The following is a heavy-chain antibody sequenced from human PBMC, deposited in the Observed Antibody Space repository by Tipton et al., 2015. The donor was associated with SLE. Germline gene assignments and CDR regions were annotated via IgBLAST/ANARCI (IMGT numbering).Heavy chain of an antibody. CDR3: AKDLSGSYYEGYFQH. V-gene: IGHV1-46*01. CDR1: GYTFTSYY. J-gene: IGHJ1*01. Sequence: QLVQSGAEVKKPGASVKVSCKASGYTFTSYYMHWVRQAPGQGLEWMGIINPSGGSTSYAQKFQGRVTMTRDTSTSTVYMELSSLRAEDTAVYYCAKDLSGSYYEGYFQHWGQGTLVTVSS. D-gene: IGHD1-26*01. CDR2: INPSGGST.